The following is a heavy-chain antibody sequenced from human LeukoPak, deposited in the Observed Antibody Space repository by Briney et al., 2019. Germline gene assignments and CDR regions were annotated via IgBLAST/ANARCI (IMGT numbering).Heavy chain of an antibody. Sequence: GGSLRLSCAASGFTFGSYGMHWVRQGPGKGLEWVTVIWYDGSNKYYADSVKGRFTISRDNSKDTLYLQMNSLRAEDTAVYYCARARHGILTGYYLDYWGQGTLVTVSS. CDR2: IWYDGSNK. J-gene: IGHJ4*02. V-gene: IGHV3-33*01. D-gene: IGHD3-9*01. CDR3: ARARHGILTGYYLDY. CDR1: GFTFGSYG.